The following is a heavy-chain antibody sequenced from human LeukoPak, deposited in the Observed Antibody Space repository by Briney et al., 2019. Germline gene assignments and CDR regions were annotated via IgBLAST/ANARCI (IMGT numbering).Heavy chain of an antibody. CDR1: GVSISSYY. D-gene: IGHD2-15*01. V-gene: IGHV4-4*07. J-gene: IGHJ6*03. Sequence: PSETLSLTCNVSGVSISSYYWSWIRLPAGKGLEWIGRIYSNGITNYNPSLQSRITMSVDTSKKELSLKLSSVTAADTAVYYCADSPNFYYYYMPVWGKGTTVTVSS. CDR2: IYSNGIT. CDR3: ADSPNFYYYYMPV.